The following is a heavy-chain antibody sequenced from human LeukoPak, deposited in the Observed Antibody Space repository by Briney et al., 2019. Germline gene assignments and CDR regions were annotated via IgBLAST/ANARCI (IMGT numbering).Heavy chain of an antibody. Sequence: SETLSLTRSVSGDSVSNSHYYWAWIRQPPGKGLEWIGTIFHSGTTYYSPSLTGRVTISVDTSMTQFSLRLSSLTAADTAVYYCASERWSRRSYFDYWGQGILVTVSS. CDR1: GDSVSNSHYY. V-gene: IGHV4-39*07. CDR3: ASERWSRRSYFDY. D-gene: IGHD5-24*01. CDR2: IFHSGTT. J-gene: IGHJ4*02.